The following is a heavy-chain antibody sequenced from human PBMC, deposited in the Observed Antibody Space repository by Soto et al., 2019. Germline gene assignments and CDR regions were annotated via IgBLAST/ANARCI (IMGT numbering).Heavy chain of an antibody. CDR2: ISGTGGTT. D-gene: IGHD3-9*01. Sequence: EVQLLESGGGLVQPGGSLRLSCVGSGFTFRSHALTWVRQSPGKGLEWVAGISGTGGTTYYGDSMRGRFTISRDNSQETLNLQMDSLRPEDTAIYFCARAPLERYFDWYFDHWGQGSLVIVTS. CDR1: GFTFRSHA. CDR3: ARAPLERYFDWYFDH. J-gene: IGHJ4*02. V-gene: IGHV3-23*01.